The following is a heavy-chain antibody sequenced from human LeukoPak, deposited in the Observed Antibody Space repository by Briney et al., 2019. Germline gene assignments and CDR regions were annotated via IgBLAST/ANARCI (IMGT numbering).Heavy chain of an antibody. Sequence: SETLSLTCTVSGGSFSSHNYYCSWIRQPPGKGLEWIGYIHYSGSTFYNPSLKSRVTISVDTSKNQFSLKLNSVTAADTAVYYCARGALLYDYWGQGTLVTVPS. V-gene: IGHV4-30-4*01. CDR3: ARGALLYDY. CDR2: IHYSGST. D-gene: IGHD2-15*01. J-gene: IGHJ4*02. CDR1: GGSFSSHNYY.